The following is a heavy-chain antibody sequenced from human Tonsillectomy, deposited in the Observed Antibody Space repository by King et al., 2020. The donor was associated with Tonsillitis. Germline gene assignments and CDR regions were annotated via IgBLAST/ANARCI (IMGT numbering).Heavy chain of an antibody. CDR1: GFTFSSYA. D-gene: IGHD3-22*01. J-gene: IGHJ4*02. V-gene: IGHV3-23*04. CDR2: IRGSGGSI. CDR3: AKECDYDSSGLDY. Sequence: VQLVESGGGLVQPGGSLRLSCAASGFTFSSYAMSWVRQAPGKGLEWVAAIRGSGGSIYYADSVKGRFTISRDNSKNTLYLQMNSLRAEDTAVYYCAKECDYDSSGLDYWGQGTLVTVSS.